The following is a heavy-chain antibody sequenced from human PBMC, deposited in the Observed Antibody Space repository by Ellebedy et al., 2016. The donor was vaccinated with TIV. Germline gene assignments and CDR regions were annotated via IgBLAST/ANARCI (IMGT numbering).Heavy chain of an antibody. CDR1: GFTFTSSA. Sequence: AASVKVSCKASGFTFTSSAVQWVRQARGQRLEWIGWIVVGSGNTNYAQKFQERVTITRDMSTSTAYMELSGLRSEDTAVYYCAAFPRRYCSGGSCYWEYAFDIWGQGTMVTVSS. J-gene: IGHJ3*02. CDR3: AAFPRRYCSGGSCYWEYAFDI. V-gene: IGHV1-58*01. D-gene: IGHD2-15*01. CDR2: IVVGSGNT.